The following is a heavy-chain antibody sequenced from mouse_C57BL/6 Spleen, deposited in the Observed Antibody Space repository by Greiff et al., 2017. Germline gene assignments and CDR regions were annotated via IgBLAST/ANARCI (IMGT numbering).Heavy chain of an antibody. V-gene: IGHV14-3*01. J-gene: IGHJ4*01. Sequence: VQLKESVAELVRPGASVKLSCTASGFNIKNTYMHWVKQRPEQGLEWIGRIDPANGNTKYAPKFQGTATITADTSSNTAYLQLSSLTSEDTAIYYGASSSTAQATGAMEYWGQGTSVTVSS. CDR2: IDPANGNT. D-gene: IGHD3-2*02. CDR3: ASSSTAQATGAMEY. CDR1: GFNIKNTY.